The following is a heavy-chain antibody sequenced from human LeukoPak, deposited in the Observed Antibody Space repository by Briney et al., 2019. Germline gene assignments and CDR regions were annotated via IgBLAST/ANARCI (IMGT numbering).Heavy chain of an antibody. Sequence: SETLSLTCAVYGGSFSGYYWSWIRHPPGKGLEWVGEINHSGSTNYNPSLKSRVTISVDTSKNQFSLKLSSVTAADTAVYYCARGDVTYYDFWSGPDQPNAFDIWGQGTMVTVSS. J-gene: IGHJ3*02. CDR2: INHSGST. D-gene: IGHD3-3*01. V-gene: IGHV4-34*01. CDR3: ARGDVTYYDFWSGPDQPNAFDI. CDR1: GGSFSGYY.